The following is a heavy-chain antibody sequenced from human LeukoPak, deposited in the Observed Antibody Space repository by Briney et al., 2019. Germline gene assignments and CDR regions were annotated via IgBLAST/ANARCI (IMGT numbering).Heavy chain of an antibody. CDR3: VKGWRGSLYDPADH. CDR2: IHPADSDS. V-gene: IGHV5-51*06. Sequence: GDSLKISCKASGYTFTDSWIGWVRQKSGKGLGWLAVIHPADSDSRYSPFLHGQVFISVDRSMNTAYLKWSSLKAADSAVYYCVKGWRGSLYDPADHWGQGTLVTVSP. D-gene: IGHD2-8*01. CDR1: GYTFTDSW. J-gene: IGHJ5*02.